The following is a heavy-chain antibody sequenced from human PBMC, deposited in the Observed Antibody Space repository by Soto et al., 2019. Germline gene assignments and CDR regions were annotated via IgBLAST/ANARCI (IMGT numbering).Heavy chain of an antibody. D-gene: IGHD5-18*01. V-gene: IGHV3-49*03. J-gene: IGHJ4*02. CDR2: IRSKAYGGTT. CDR3: TRDAGPGYSYGNYFDY. Sequence: SGGSLRLSCTASGFTFGDYAMSWFRQAPGKGLGWVGFIRSKAYGGTTEYAASVKGRFTISRDDSKSIAYLQMNSLKTEDTAVYYCTRDAGPGYSYGNYFDYWGQGTLVTVSS. CDR1: GFTFGDYA.